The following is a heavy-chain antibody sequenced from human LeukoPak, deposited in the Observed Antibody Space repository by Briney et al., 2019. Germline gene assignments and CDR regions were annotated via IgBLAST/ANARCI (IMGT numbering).Heavy chain of an antibody. J-gene: IGHJ4*02. CDR2: ISDSGGNT. Sequence: GGSLRLSCAASGLTFNTYAMSWVRQAPWERLQWVSGISDSGGNTYYADSVRGRFTISRDNSKNTLYLQMNSLRAEDTAVYYCARHRSSWLIDYWGQGTLVTVSS. D-gene: IGHD6-6*01. CDR1: GLTFNTYA. CDR3: ARHRSSWLIDY. V-gene: IGHV3-23*01.